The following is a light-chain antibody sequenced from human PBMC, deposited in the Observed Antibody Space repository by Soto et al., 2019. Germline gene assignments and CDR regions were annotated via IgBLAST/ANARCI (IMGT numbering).Light chain of an antibody. CDR1: RSDIGSYNS. CDR3: FSYAGSSTWV. J-gene: IGLJ3*02. CDR2: GVT. Sequence: QPVLTQPASLSGSPGQSITISCTGTRSDIGSYNSIAWYQQHPGKAPRVVIFGVTKRPSGISDRFSGSKSGYTASLTISGLQAEDEADYFCFSYAGSSTWVFGGGTKLTVL. V-gene: IGLV2-23*02.